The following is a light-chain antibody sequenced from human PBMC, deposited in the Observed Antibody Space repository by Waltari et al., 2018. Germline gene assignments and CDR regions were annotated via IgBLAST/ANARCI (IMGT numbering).Light chain of an antibody. V-gene: IGLV2-18*02. CDR3: SSYTSSSTWV. CDR1: SSDVGRYNR. CDR2: EVS. Sequence: QSALTQPPSVSGSPGQSVTISCTGTSSDVGRYNRVSWYQQPPDTAPKLIISEVSDRPSGVPDRFSGSKSANTAFLTISGLQAEDEADYFCSSYTSSSTWVFGTGTKVTVL. J-gene: IGLJ1*01.